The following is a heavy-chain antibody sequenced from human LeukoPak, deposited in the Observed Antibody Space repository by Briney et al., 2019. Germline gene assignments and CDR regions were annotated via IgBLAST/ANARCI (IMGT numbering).Heavy chain of an antibody. CDR2: IYYSGST. CDR1: GGSISSYY. V-gene: IGHV4-59*12. J-gene: IGHJ4*02. D-gene: IGHD5-12*01. CDR3: ARGPGGYGDY. Sequence: SETLSLTCTVSGGSISSYYWSWIRQPPGKGLEWIGYIYYSGSTNYNPSLKSRVTISVDKSKNQFSLKLSSVTAADTAVYYCARGPGGYGDYWGQGTLVTVSS.